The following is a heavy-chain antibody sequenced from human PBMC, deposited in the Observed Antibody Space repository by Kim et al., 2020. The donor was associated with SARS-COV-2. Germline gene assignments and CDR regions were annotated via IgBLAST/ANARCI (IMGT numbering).Heavy chain of an antibody. CDR2: INLNNGDT. CDR1: GYTFSGYY. CDR3: ARGSERSDNWFDP. D-gene: IGHD1-1*01. V-gene: IGHV1-2*05. J-gene: IGHJ5*02. Sequence: ASVKVSCKASGYTFSGYYVHWVRQAPGQGLEWMGRINLNNGDTIFAQKFQGRVTLTRDTSISTAYMERNNLKSDDTVVYYCARGSERSDNWFDPWGQGTLVTVSS.